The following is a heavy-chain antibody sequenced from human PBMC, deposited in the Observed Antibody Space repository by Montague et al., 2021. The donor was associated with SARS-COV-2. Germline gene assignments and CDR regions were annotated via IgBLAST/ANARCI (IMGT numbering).Heavy chain of an antibody. D-gene: IGHD3-9*01. Sequence: PALVKPTQTLTLTCTFSGFSLSTPNVGVAWIRQPPGKALEWLAVIYSNGDKRYSPSLQRRLTITKDTSRNQVVLSLTNVDPLDTATYCCAHLIRYYDIFTGIPFDDWGQGTQVTVSS. CDR3: AHLIRYYDIFTGIPFDD. J-gene: IGHJ4*02. CDR2: IYSNGDK. V-gene: IGHV2-5*01. CDR1: GFSLSTPNVG.